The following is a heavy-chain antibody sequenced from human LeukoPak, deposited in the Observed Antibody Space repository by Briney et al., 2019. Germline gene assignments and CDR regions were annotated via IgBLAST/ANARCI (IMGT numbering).Heavy chain of an antibody. D-gene: IGHD6-19*01. CDR3: ARDRIAVAGNYYYYYGMDV. CDR1: GGSISRYY. Sequence: PSETLSLTCTVSGGSISRYYWSWIRQPPGKGLEWIGYIYYSGSTNYNPSLKSRVTISVDTSKNQFSLKLSSVTAADTAVCYCARDRIAVAGNYYYYYGMDVWGQGTTVTVSS. J-gene: IGHJ6*02. V-gene: IGHV4-59*01. CDR2: IYYSGST.